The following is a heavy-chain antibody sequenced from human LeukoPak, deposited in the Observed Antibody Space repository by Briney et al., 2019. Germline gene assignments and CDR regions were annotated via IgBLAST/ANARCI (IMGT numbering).Heavy chain of an antibody. V-gene: IGHV1-69*01. D-gene: IGHD3-9*01. Sequence: SVKVSCKASGGTCSSNAVSWVRQAPGQGLEWMGGIIPIFGTANYAQKFQGRVTITADESTSTAYMELSSLRSEDTAVYYCARGHDILTPPWADWGQGTLVTVSS. CDR1: GGTCSSNA. CDR3: ARGHDILTPPWAD. CDR2: IIPIFGTA. J-gene: IGHJ4*02.